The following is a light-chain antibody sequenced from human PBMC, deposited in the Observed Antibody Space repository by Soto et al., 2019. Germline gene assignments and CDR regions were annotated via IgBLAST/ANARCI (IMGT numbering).Light chain of an antibody. CDR3: QQYGSSSYT. Sequence: EIVLTQSPGTPSLSPGERATLSFRASQSVSSSYLAWYQQKPGQAPRLLIYGASSRATGIPDRFSGSGSGTDFTLTISRLEPEDFAVYYCQQYGSSSYTFGQGTKVDIK. CDR2: GAS. V-gene: IGKV3-20*01. J-gene: IGKJ2*01. CDR1: QSVSSSY.